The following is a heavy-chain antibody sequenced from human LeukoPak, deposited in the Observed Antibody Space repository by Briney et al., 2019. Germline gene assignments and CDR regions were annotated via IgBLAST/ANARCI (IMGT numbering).Heavy chain of an antibody. CDR2: IYPGDSDT. CDR3: ARPRRPDIVGAAFDY. J-gene: IGHJ4*02. D-gene: IGHD1-26*01. V-gene: IGHV5-51*01. CDR1: GYSFTSYW. Sequence: NTGESLKISCKGSGYSFTSYWIGWVRQMPGKGVEWMGIIYPGDSDTRYSPSFQGQVTISADKSISTAYLQWSSLKASDTAMYYCARPRRPDIVGAAFDYWGQGTLVTVSS.